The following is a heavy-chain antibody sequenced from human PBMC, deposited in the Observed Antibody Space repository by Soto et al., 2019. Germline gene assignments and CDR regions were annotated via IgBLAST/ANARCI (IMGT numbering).Heavy chain of an antibody. J-gene: IGHJ2*01. CDR1: GFTFRIFG. CDR3: ARDVEYYDSSGHIRYFDL. D-gene: IGHD3-22*01. V-gene: IGHV3-21*01. CDR2: ISSSSNYI. Sequence: GGSLRLSCEASGFTFRIFGMNWVRQAPGKGLEWVSSISSSSNYIYYADSVKGRFTVSRDNAKNSLYLQMHSLRAEDTAVYYCARDVEYYDSSGHIRYFDLWGRGTLVTVSS.